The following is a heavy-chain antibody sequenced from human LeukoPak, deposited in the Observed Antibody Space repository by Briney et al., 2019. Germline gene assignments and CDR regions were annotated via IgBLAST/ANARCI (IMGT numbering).Heavy chain of an antibody. CDR2: ISYDGSNK. CDR3: ARDGWPAFDY. Sequence: GRSLRLSCAASGFTFSSYAMHWVRQAPGRGLEWVAVISYDGSNKYYADSVKGRFTISRDNSKNTLYLQMNSLRAEDTAVYYCARDGWPAFDYWGQGTLVTVSS. V-gene: IGHV3-30-3*01. D-gene: IGHD2-15*01. J-gene: IGHJ4*02. CDR1: GFTFSSYA.